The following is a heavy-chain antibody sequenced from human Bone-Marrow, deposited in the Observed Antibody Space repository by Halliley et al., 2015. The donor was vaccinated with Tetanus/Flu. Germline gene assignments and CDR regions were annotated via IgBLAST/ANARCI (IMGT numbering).Heavy chain of an antibody. D-gene: IGHD3-3*01. Sequence: IGEIFHNGSVNFSPSLKSRVTMSVDKTNNHFSLTLSSVTAADTAIYYCARATFWTGYRYYGMDVWGQGTTVTVSS. CDR2: IFHNGSV. V-gene: IGHV4-4*02. J-gene: IGHJ6*02. CDR3: ARATFWTGYRYYGMDV.